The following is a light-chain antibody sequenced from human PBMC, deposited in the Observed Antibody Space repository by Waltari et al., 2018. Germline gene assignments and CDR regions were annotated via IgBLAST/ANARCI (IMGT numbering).Light chain of an antibody. V-gene: IGKV3-15*01. CDR2: SAS. J-gene: IGKJ2*01. Sequence: EIVVTQSPATLSVSPGERATLYCRASQSIGDNLAWYQQKPGQAPKLLIFSASARLPGIPDRFSGSGSGTKFTLTISSLQSEDFAVYYCQQCYDWPPYTFGQGTKLEI. CDR3: QQCYDWPPYT. CDR1: QSIGDN.